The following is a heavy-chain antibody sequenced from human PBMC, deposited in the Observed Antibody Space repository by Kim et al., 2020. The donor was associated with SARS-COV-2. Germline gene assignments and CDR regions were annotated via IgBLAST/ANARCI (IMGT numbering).Heavy chain of an antibody. D-gene: IGHD1-26*01. J-gene: IGHJ4*02. V-gene: IGHV3-33*06. CDR3: AKLPDSGSYNTFDY. Sequence: ADSVKGRFTISRDNSKNTLYLQMNSLRAEDTAVYYCAKLPDSGSYNTFDYWGQGTLVTVSS.